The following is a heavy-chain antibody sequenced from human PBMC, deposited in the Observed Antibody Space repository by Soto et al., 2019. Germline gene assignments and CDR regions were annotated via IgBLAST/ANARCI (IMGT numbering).Heavy chain of an antibody. CDR1: GYTFTSYG. CDR3: ATNVIVARFFGVANYYYYGMDV. J-gene: IGHJ6*02. Sequence: ASVKVSCKASGYTFTSYGISWVRQAPGQGLEWMGWISAYNGNTNYAQKLQGRVTMTTDTSTSTAYMERRSLRSDDTAVYYCATNVIVARFFGVANYYYYGMDVLGQGTTVT. V-gene: IGHV1-18*04. D-gene: IGHD3-3*01. CDR2: ISAYNGNT.